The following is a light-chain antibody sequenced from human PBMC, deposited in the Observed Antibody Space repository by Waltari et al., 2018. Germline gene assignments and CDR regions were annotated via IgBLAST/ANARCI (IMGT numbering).Light chain of an antibody. J-gene: IGLJ2*01. CDR2: EDS. CDR1: SSDVGSYNL. Sequence: QSALTQAASVSGSPGQSITIPCTGTSSDVGSYNLVSWYQQPPGKAPKLLIYEDSKRPSGVSNRFSGSKSGNTASLTISGLQAEDEADYYCCSYAGGYILLFGGGTKLTVL. V-gene: IGLV2-23*01. CDR3: CSYAGGYILL.